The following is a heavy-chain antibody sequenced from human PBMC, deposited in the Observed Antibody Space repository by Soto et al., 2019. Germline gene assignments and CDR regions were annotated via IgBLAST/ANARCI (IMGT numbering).Heavy chain of an antibody. CDR2: ISGSGGST. CDR1: GFTFRSYS. J-gene: IGHJ4*02. CDR3: AKDFVPAVAHGTFDY. V-gene: IGHV3-23*01. Sequence: PGGSLILSCAASGFTFRSYSMSWVRQAPGKGLEWVSAISGSGGSTYYADSVKGRITISRDNSKNTLYLQMNSLRAEDTAVYYCAKDFVPAVAHGTFDYWGQGTLVTVSS. D-gene: IGHD6-19*01.